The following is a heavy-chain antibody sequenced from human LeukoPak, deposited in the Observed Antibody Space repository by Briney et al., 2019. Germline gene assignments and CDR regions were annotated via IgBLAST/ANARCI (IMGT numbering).Heavy chain of an antibody. D-gene: IGHD1-26*01. Sequence: RASVRVSCKASGYTFTSYGISWVRQAPGQGLEWMGWISAYNGNTNYAQKLQGRVTMTTDTSTSTAYMELRSLRSDDTAVYYCARDSAGSWELLRIPFDPWGQGTLVTVSS. J-gene: IGHJ5*02. CDR1: GYTFTSYG. CDR3: ARDSAGSWELLRIPFDP. V-gene: IGHV1-18*01. CDR2: ISAYNGNT.